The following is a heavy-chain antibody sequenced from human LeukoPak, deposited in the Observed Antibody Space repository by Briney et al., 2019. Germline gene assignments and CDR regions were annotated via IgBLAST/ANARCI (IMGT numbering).Heavy chain of an antibody. Sequence: GGSLRLSCAASGFTFSSYGMHWVRQAPGKGLEWVAVISYDGSNKYYADSVKGRFTISRDNSKNTLYPQMNSLRAEDTAVYYCAKLGGQVGATFDYWGQGTLVTVSS. CDR2: ISYDGSNK. CDR1: GFTFSSYG. D-gene: IGHD1-26*01. V-gene: IGHV3-30*18. J-gene: IGHJ4*02. CDR3: AKLGGQVGATFDY.